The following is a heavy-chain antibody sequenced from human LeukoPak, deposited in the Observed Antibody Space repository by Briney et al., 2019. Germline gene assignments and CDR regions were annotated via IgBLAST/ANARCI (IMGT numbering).Heavy chain of an antibody. CDR2: ISSSSSNK. J-gene: IGHJ4*02. D-gene: IGHD3-10*01. CDR3: ARGPMVRGPDY. V-gene: IGHV3-21*01. CDR1: GFTFSSYS. Sequence: GGSLRLSCAASGFTFSSYSVNWVRQAPGEGLEWVSSISSSSSNKYYADSVKGRFTISRDNSKNSLYLQMNSLRAEDTAVYYCARGPMVRGPDYWGQGTLVTVSS.